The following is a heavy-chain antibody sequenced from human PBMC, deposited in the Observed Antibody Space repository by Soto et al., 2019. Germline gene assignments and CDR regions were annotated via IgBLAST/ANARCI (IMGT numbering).Heavy chain of an antibody. CDR1: GFTFDDYA. CDR2: ISWDGGST. CDR3: AKNMHDSRGYYPPYYGMDV. V-gene: IGHV3-43D*04. J-gene: IGHJ6*02. D-gene: IGHD3-22*01. Sequence: PGGSLRLSCAASGFTFDDYAMHWVRQAPGKGLEWVSLISWDGGSTYYADSVKGRFTISRDNSKNSLYLQMNSLRAEDTALYYCAKNMHDSRGYYPPYYGMDVWGQGTTVTVSS.